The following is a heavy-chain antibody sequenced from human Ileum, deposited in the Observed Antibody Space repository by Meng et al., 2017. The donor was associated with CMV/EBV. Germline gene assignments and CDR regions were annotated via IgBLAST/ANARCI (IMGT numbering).Heavy chain of an antibody. CDR3: ANISYGSESYRFRGWFDS. Sequence: ISSSTFYWGWMRPPPGKVLWGIGNIYYTGITYYHPSLKSRVTISIDTSKNHFSLKLYSVTAADTAVYYCANISYGSESYRFRGWFDSWGQGTLVTVSS. CDR2: IYYTGIT. V-gene: IGHV4-39*02. J-gene: IGHJ5*01. D-gene: IGHD3-10*01. CDR1: ISSSTFY.